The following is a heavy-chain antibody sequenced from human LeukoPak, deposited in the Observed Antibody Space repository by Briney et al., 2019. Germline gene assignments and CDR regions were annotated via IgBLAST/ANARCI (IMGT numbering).Heavy chain of an antibody. V-gene: IGHV3-7*03. CDR3: ARLVGDVTTWDC. Sequence: GGSLRLSCAASGFTFSNFWMSWVRQAPGKGLEWVANIKVDGSEKYYVDSVKGRFTISRDNAENSLYLQMNSLRAEDTAVYYCARLVGDVTTWDCWGQGTLVTVSS. D-gene: IGHD1-26*01. CDR2: IKVDGSEK. CDR1: GFTFSNFW. J-gene: IGHJ4*02.